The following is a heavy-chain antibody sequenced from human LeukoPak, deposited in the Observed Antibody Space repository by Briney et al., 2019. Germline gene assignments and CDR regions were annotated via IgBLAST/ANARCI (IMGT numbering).Heavy chain of an antibody. CDR3: AKDLKVNYYGSGSPMNNWFDP. D-gene: IGHD3-10*01. V-gene: IGHV3-23*01. CDR2: ISASGGST. Sequence: GGSLRLSCAASGFTFSSYAMSWVRQAPGKGLEWVSAISASGGSTFYADSVKGRFTISRDNSKNTLYLQMNSLRAEDTAVYYCAKDLKVNYYGSGSPMNNWFDPWGQGTLVTVSS. CDR1: GFTFSSYA. J-gene: IGHJ5*02.